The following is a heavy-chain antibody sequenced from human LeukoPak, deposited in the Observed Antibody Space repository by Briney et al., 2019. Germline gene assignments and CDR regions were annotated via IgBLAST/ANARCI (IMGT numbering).Heavy chain of an antibody. D-gene: IGHD1-26*01. Sequence: GASVKASCKASGYTFTSYGISWVRQAPGQGLEWMGWISAYNGNTNYAQKLQGRVTMTTDTSTSTAYMELRSLRSDDTAVYYCARGVGATDATYPGARTLGYWGQGTLVTVSS. CDR3: ARGVGATDATYPGARTLGY. V-gene: IGHV1-18*01. CDR1: GYTFTSYG. CDR2: ISAYNGNT. J-gene: IGHJ4*02.